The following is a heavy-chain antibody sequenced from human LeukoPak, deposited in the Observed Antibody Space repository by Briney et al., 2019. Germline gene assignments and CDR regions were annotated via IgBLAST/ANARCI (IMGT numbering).Heavy chain of an antibody. V-gene: IGHV4-34*01. CDR2: INHSGST. J-gene: IGHJ4*02. D-gene: IGHD4/OR15-4a*01. CDR3: AKHGATSSDY. Sequence: SETLSLTCAVYGGSFSGYYWSWIRQPPGKGREWMGEINHSGSTNYNPSLKSRDTISVDTSKNQFSLKLSSVTAADTAVYYCAKHGATSSDYWGQGTLVTVSP. CDR1: GGSFSGYY.